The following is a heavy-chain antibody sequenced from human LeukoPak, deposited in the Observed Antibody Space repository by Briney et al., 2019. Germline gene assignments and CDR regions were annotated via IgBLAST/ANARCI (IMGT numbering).Heavy chain of an antibody. CDR3: ARMILLLGDVLTVPPRGFDY. CDR2: ISVYNGNT. J-gene: IGHJ4*02. Sequence: ASVKVSCKASGYTFTTYGISGVRQAPGQGLEWLGRISVYNGNTNYAQKLQGRVTMTTDTSTSTAYKELRSLRSDDTAVYYCARMILLLGDVLTVPPRGFDYWGQGTLVTVSS. CDR1: GYTFTTYG. D-gene: IGHD3-9*01. V-gene: IGHV1-18*01.